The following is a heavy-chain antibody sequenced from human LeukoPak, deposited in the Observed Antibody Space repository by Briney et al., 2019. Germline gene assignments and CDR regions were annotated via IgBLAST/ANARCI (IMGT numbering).Heavy chain of an antibody. CDR1: GFTFSDYY. V-gene: IGHV3-11*04. D-gene: IGHD3-10*01. CDR3: ARTPYYGSGSPYFDY. CDR2: ISYSGDTI. J-gene: IGHJ4*02. Sequence: PGGSLRLSCAASGFTFSDYYMSWIRQAPGKGLEWISYISYSGDTIYYADSVKGRFTISRDNAKKSLYLQMNSLRAEDTAVYYCARTPYYGSGSPYFDYWGQGTLVTVSS.